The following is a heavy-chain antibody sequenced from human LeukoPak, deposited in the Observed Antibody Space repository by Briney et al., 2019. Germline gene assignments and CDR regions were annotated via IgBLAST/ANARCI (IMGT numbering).Heavy chain of an antibody. J-gene: IGHJ3*02. CDR1: GYTFTGYY. CDR2: INPNSGGT. Sequence: ASVKVSCKASGYTFTGYYMHWVRQAPGQGLEWMGWINPNSGGTNYAQKFQGRVTMTRDTSISTAYMELSRLRSDDTAVYYCARVGSSTSSMRAFDIWGQGTMVTVSS. D-gene: IGHD2-2*01. CDR3: ARVGSSTSSMRAFDI. V-gene: IGHV1-2*02.